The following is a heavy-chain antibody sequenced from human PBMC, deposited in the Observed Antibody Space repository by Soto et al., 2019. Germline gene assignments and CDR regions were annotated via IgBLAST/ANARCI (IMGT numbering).Heavy chain of an antibody. J-gene: IGHJ6*02. Sequence: QVQLVQSGAEVKKPGASVKVSCKASGYTFTRYGISWVRQAPGQGLEWMGWISAYNGNTNYAQKLQGRVTMTTDTSTSTAYMELRSLRSDDTAVYYCARDVPYYYDSSGYHYYGMDVWGQGTTVTVSS. V-gene: IGHV1-18*01. CDR2: ISAYNGNT. CDR1: GYTFTRYG. CDR3: ARDVPYYYDSSGYHYYGMDV. D-gene: IGHD3-22*01.